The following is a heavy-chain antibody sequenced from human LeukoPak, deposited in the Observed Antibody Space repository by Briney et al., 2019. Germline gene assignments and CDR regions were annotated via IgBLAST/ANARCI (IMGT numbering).Heavy chain of an antibody. D-gene: IGHD3-10*02. CDR3: AELGITMIGGV. CDR2: ISSSSSYV. Sequence: GGSLRLSCAASGFTFSSYEMNWVRPAPGKGLEWVSYISSSSSYVYYADSVKRRFTISRDNAKNSLYLQMNSLRAEDTAVYYCAELGITMIGGVWGKGTTVTISS. CDR1: GFTFSSYE. V-gene: IGHV3-48*03. J-gene: IGHJ6*04.